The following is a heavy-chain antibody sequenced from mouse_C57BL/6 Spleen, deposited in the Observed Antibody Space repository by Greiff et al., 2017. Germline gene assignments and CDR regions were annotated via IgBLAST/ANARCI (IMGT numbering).Heavy chain of an antibody. D-gene: IGHD2-4*01. CDR1: GYTFTSYW. CDR2: INPSNGGT. J-gene: IGHJ3*01. CDR3: ARSRDYDEAWFAY. Sequence: VQLQQPGTELVKPGASVKLSCKASGYTFTSYWMHWVKQRPGQGLEWIGNINPSNGGTNYNEKFKSKATLTVDKSSSTPYMQLSSLTSVDSAVYYCARSRDYDEAWFAYWGQGTLVTVSA. V-gene: IGHV1-53*01.